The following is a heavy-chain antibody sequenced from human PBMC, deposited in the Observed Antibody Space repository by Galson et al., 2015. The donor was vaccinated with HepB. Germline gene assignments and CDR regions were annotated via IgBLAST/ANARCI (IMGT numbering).Heavy chain of an antibody. CDR2: IWYDGNNE. CDR3: ARGERHLPSDS. V-gene: IGHV3-33*01. Sequence: SLRLSCAASGFTFSNYGIHWVRQAPGKGLEWVAVIWYDGNNEYYADSVKGRFTMSRDNSKNTLYLQMNSLTAEDTAVYYCARGERHLPSDSWAQGPLITDSS. CDR1: GFTFSNYG. J-gene: IGHJ4*02. D-gene: IGHD2-21*01.